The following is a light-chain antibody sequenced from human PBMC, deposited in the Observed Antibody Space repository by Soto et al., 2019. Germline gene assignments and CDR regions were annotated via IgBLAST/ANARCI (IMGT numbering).Light chain of an antibody. CDR2: GAS. J-gene: IGKJ1*01. CDR1: QSVGAN. V-gene: IGKV3-15*01. Sequence: EIVMTQSPSTLSVSPGERATLSCRASQSVGANLAWYQQKPGQAPRLLIYGASTWAAGISPRFSGGGSGTEFTLTISSLQSEDFGVYYCQQYTYWPRTFGQGTKVGIK. CDR3: QQYTYWPRT.